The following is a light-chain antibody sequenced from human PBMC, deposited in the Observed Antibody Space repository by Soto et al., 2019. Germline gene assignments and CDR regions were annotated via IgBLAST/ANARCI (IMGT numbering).Light chain of an antibody. CDR2: AAS. Sequence: IQLTQSPSSLSSSVGDRVTITCRASQGLNRNLAWYQQKPGKAPKLLMYAASTLQKGVPSRFSGNVSGTEFTLAISSLQPEDFATYYCQQSRNYFTFGPGTKVDI. J-gene: IGKJ3*01. V-gene: IGKV1-9*01. CDR1: QGLNRN. CDR3: QQSRNYFT.